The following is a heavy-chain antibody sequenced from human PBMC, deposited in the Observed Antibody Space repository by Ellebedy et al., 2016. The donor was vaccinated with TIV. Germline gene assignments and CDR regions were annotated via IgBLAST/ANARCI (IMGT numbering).Heavy chain of an antibody. Sequence: GGSLRLSCAASGFSFSSYWMSWVRQAPGKGLEWVANIKQDGSEKYYVDSVKGRFTISRDNSKNTLFLQMNSLRAEDTAVYFCARGSGYEAFHIWGQGTMVTVSS. J-gene: IGHJ3*02. CDR1: GFSFSSYW. CDR3: ARGSGYEAFHI. D-gene: IGHD3-10*01. CDR2: IKQDGSEK. V-gene: IGHV3-7*03.